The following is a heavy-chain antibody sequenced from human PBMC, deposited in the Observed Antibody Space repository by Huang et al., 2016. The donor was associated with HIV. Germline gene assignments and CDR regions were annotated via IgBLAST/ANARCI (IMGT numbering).Heavy chain of an antibody. J-gene: IGHJ4*02. CDR1: SNYP. V-gene: IGHV3-30-3*01. CDR2: ISYDGSDK. Sequence: SNYPMHWVRQAPGKGLEWVGVISYDGSDKYYADSVKGRFTISKDNSKNTLYPQVNSLRVEDTAVYYCATLSRGSSYYFNYWGQGTLVAVSS. D-gene: IGHD3-10*01. CDR3: ATLSRGSSYYFNY.